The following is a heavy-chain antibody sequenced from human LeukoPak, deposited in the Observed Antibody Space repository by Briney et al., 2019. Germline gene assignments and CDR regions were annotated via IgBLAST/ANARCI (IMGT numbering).Heavy chain of an antibody. CDR2: ISSSSSYI. J-gene: IGHJ3*02. Sequence: GGSLRLSCAASGFTFSSYGMHWVRQAPGKGLEWVSSISSSSSYIYYADSVKGRFTISRDNAKNSLYLQMNSLRAEDTAVYYCATGGLGSRPSGDAFDIWGQGTMVTVSS. CDR3: ATGGLGSRPSGDAFDI. CDR1: GFTFSSYG. V-gene: IGHV3-21*01. D-gene: IGHD1-26*01.